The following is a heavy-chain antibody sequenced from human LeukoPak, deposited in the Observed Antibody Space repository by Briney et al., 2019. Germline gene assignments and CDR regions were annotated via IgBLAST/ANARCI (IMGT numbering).Heavy chain of an antibody. CDR2: INQDGSEK. D-gene: IGHD5-12*01. J-gene: IGHJ4*02. CDR1: GFSLGNYL. CDR3: ARFSRYSGYDFDC. Sequence: GGSLRLSCVASGFSLGNYLMSWVRQVPGTGLQWVAHINQDGSEKYSVDSVKGRFTISRDNAENSMYLQMNSLRAEDTAVYYCARFSRYSGYDFDCWGQGTLVTVSS. V-gene: IGHV3-7*01.